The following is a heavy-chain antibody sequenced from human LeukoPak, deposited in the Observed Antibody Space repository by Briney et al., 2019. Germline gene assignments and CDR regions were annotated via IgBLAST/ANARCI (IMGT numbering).Heavy chain of an antibody. Sequence: PGGSLRLSCAASGFTFSIYGMHWVRQAPGKGLEWVAAIGNDGSSKYYADSVKGRFTISRDNSKNTVYLQMNSLRAEDTAVYYCARGETSSYDYWGQGTLVTVSS. J-gene: IGHJ4*02. D-gene: IGHD2-2*01. CDR1: GFTFSIYG. V-gene: IGHV3-33*01. CDR2: IGNDGSSK. CDR3: ARGETSSYDY.